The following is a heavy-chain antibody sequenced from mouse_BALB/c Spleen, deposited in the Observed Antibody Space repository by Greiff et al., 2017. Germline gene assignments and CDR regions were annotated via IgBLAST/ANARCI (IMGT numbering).Heavy chain of an antibody. Sequence: VKLVESGPGLVAPSQSLSITCTVSGFSLTSYGVHWVRQPPGKGLEWLGVIWAGGSTNYNSALMSRLSISKDNSKSQVFLKMNSLQTDDTAMYYCDRDRRNGRCQGYFDVWGAGTTVTVSS. CDR2: IWAGGST. CDR3: DRDRRNGRCQGYFDV. CDR1: GFSLTSYG. J-gene: IGHJ1*01. D-gene: IGHD6-1*01. V-gene: IGHV2-9*02.